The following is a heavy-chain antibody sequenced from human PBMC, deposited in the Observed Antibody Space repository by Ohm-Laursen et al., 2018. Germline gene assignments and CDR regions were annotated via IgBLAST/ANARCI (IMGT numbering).Heavy chain of an antibody. V-gene: IGHV1-2*02. CDR1: GYTFTSYD. J-gene: IGHJ4*02. CDR2: INPNSGGT. Sequence: ASVKVSCKASGYTFTSYDINWVRQATGQGLEWMGWINPNSGGTNYAQKFQGRVTMTRDTSISTAYMELSRLRSDDTAVYYCARDPFDYWGQGTLVTVSS. CDR3: ARDPFDY.